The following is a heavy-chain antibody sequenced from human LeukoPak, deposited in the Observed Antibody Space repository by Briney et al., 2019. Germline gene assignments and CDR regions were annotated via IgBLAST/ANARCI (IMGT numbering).Heavy chain of an antibody. CDR2: IYYSGST. V-gene: IGHV4-59*01. Sequence: PSETLSLTCTVSGGSISSYYWNWLRQPPGKGLEWIGYIYYSGSTKYNPSLKSRVTTSVDTSKNQFSLNLTSVTAADTAVYYCARDGGFGELVTWGQGTLVTVSS. D-gene: IGHD3-10*01. J-gene: IGHJ4*02. CDR3: ARDGGFGELVT. CDR1: GGSISSYY.